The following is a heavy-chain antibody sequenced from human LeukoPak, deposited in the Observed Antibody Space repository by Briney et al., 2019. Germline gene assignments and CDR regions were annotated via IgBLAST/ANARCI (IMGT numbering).Heavy chain of an antibody. V-gene: IGHV5-51*01. J-gene: IGHJ4*02. CDR3: ARRIHRAAAGTGHYFDY. CDR2: IYPGDSDT. Sequence: GESLKISCKGSGYSFTSYWIGWVRQMPGKGLEWMGIIYPGDSDTGYSPSFQGQVTISADKSISTAYLQWSSLKASDTAMYYCARRIHRAAAGTGHYFDYWGQGTLVTVSS. D-gene: IGHD6-13*01. CDR1: GYSFTSYW.